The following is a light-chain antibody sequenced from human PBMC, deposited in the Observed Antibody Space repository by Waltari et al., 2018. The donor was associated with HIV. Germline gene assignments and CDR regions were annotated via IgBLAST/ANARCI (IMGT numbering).Light chain of an antibody. Sequence: DIQMTQSPSSLSAAVGDRVTTSCRASQSISNYLNWYQQKPGKAPELLVYAASSLQSGVPSRFSGSGSGTDFTLIISSLQREDFATYYCQQSYSTPRTFGQGTKVEIK. V-gene: IGKV1-39*01. J-gene: IGKJ2*01. CDR1: QSISNY. CDR2: AAS. CDR3: QQSYSTPRT.